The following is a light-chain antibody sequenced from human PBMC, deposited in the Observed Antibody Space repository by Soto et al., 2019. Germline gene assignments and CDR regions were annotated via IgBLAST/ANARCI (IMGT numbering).Light chain of an antibody. Sequence: QSALTQPVSVSVSPAESAVISRSGTSSDVGAYNYVSWYQQHPAKAPKLMIYDVSNRPSGVSDRFSGSKSGNTASLTISGLQAEDEADYYCYSYTSSSTYVFGSGTKVTVL. V-gene: IGLV2-14*01. J-gene: IGLJ1*01. CDR3: YSYTSSSTYV. CDR1: SSDVGAYNY. CDR2: DVS.